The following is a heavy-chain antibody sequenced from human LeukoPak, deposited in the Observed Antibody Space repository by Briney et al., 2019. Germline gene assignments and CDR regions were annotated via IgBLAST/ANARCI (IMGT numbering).Heavy chain of an antibody. CDR2: ISGSGGST. Sequence: PGGSLRLSCAASGFTFSSYAMSWVRQAPGKGLEWVSAISGSGGSTYYADSVKGRFTISRDNSKNTVYLQLNSLRAEDTAVYYCATTGGSWYDGSFDYWGQGTLVTVSS. CDR1: GFTFSSYA. D-gene: IGHD6-13*01. V-gene: IGHV3-23*01. J-gene: IGHJ4*02. CDR3: ATTGGSWYDGSFDY.